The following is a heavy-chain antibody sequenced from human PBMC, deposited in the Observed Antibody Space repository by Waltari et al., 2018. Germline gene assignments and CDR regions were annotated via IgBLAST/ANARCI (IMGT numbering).Heavy chain of an antibody. CDR3: ASRGFFDSTGYYGGGAFDL. CDR2: IKADGVGK. V-gene: IGHV3-7*01. J-gene: IGHJ3*01. D-gene: IGHD3-22*01. Sequence: VQLVQSGGGSVQPGGSLRLSCEGSGFTFSTYWISWVRQAPGRGLGWWANIKADGVGKDYVDSVKGRFSIVRDNAKQSVFLHMDRLRVEDTATYYCASRGFFDSTGYYGGGAFDLWGPGAEVSVSS. CDR1: GFTFSTYW.